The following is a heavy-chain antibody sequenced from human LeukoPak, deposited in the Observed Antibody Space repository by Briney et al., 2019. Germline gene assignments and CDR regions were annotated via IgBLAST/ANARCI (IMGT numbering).Heavy chain of an antibody. V-gene: IGHV1-18*01. Sequence: ASVKVSCTASGYTFTSYGISWVRPAPGQGLEWMGWISAYNGNTNYAQKLQGRVTMTTDTSTSTAYMELRSLRSDDTAVYYCARDWYYYDSSGPRAFDIWGQGTMVTVSS. D-gene: IGHD3-22*01. CDR3: ARDWYYYDSSGPRAFDI. J-gene: IGHJ3*02. CDR1: GYTFTSYG. CDR2: ISAYNGNT.